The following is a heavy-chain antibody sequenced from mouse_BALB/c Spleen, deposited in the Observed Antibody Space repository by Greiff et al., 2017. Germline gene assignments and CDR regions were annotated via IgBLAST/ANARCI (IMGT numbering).Heavy chain of an antibody. V-gene: IGHV1S81*02. CDR1: GYTFTSYY. CDR3: TRFRWLLPYYAMDY. Sequence: LVESGAELVKPGASVKLSCKASGYTFTSYYMYWVKQRPGQGLEWIGEINPSNGGTNFNEKFKSKATLTVDKSSSTAYMQLSSLTSEDSAVYYCTRFRWLLPYYAMDYWGQGTSVTVSS. J-gene: IGHJ4*01. CDR2: INPSNGGT. D-gene: IGHD2-3*01.